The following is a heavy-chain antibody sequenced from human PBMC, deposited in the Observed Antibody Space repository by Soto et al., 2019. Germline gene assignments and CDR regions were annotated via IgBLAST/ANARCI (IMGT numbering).Heavy chain of an antibody. Sequence: ASVKVSCKASGYPFINYYMHWVRQAPGQGLEWMGWINPNSGGTNLAQKFQGRVTMTRDTSISTAYRELSRLTSDDTAVYYCARGRGSSANNFFDPWGQGTLVTVSS. V-gene: IGHV1-2*02. CDR2: INPNSGGT. CDR1: GYPFINYY. CDR3: ARGRGSSANNFFDP. D-gene: IGHD6-6*01. J-gene: IGHJ5*02.